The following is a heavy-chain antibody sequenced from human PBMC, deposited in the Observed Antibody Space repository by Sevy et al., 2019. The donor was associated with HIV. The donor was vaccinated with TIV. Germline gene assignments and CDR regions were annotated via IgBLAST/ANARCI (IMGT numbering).Heavy chain of an antibody. D-gene: IGHD6-19*01. Sequence: ASVKVSCKVSGYTLTELSMHWVRQAPGKGLEWMGGFDPADGETIYAQKFQGRVTMTEDTSTDTAYMELSSLRSEDTAVYYCATRSHTSGWYPPPGGDAFDIWGQGSMVTVSS. V-gene: IGHV1-24*01. J-gene: IGHJ3*02. CDR3: ATRSHTSGWYPPPGGDAFDI. CDR1: GYTLTELS. CDR2: FDPADGET.